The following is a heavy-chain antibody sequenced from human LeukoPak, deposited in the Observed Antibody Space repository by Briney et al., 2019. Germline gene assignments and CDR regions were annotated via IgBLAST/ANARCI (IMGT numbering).Heavy chain of an antibody. CDR2: VTSHNGDT. Sequence: ASVRVSCKASGYTFNHYGISWVRQAPGQGLEWMGWVTSHNGDTNYAQKFQGRVTITADESTSAAYMELSSLRSEDTAVYYCARDNEYSGYDRYSGFDPWGQGALVTVSS. CDR3: ARDNEYSGYDRYSGFDP. V-gene: IGHV1-18*01. J-gene: IGHJ5*02. D-gene: IGHD5-12*01. CDR1: GYTFNHYG.